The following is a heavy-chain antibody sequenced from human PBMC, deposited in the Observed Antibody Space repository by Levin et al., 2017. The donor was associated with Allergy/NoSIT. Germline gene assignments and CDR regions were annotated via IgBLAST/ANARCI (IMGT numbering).Heavy chain of an antibody. J-gene: IGHJ4*02. CDR1: GFTFSSYA. D-gene: IGHD2-2*01. CDR3: AKTGGYQLLWGHKREFDY. Sequence: GGSLRLSCAASGFTFSSYAMSWVRQAPGEGLEWVSAISGSGGSTYYADSVKGRFTISRDNSKNTLYLQMNSLRAEDTAVYYCAKTGGYQLLWGHKREFDYWGQGTLVTVSS. V-gene: IGHV3-23*01. CDR2: ISGSGGST.